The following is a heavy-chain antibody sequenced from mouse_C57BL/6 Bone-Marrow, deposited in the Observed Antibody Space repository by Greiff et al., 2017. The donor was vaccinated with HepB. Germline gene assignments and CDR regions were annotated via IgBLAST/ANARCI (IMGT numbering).Heavy chain of an antibody. CDR2: IYPGSGNT. D-gene: IGHD3-3*01. Sequence: QVHVKQSGAELARPGASVKLSCKASGYTFTSSGISWVKQRTGQGLEWIGEIYPGSGNTYYNKKFKGKATLTADKSSSTAYMELRSLTSEDSAVYFCARYARVGWGYWGQGTTLTVSS. CDR3: ARYARVGWGY. V-gene: IGHV1-81*01. J-gene: IGHJ2*01. CDR1: GYTFTSSG.